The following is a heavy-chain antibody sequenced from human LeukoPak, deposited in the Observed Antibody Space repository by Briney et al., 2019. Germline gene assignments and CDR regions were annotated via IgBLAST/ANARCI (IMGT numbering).Heavy chain of an antibody. J-gene: IGHJ6*02. CDR3: ARLTSYYGMDA. CDR1: GGSFSGYY. V-gene: IGHV4-59*08. CDR2: IYYSGST. Sequence: SETLSLTCAVYGGSFSGYYWSWIRQPPGKGLEWIGYIYYSGSTNYNPSLKSRVTISVDTSKNQFSLKLSSVTAADTAVYYCARLTSYYGMDAWGQGTTVTVSS.